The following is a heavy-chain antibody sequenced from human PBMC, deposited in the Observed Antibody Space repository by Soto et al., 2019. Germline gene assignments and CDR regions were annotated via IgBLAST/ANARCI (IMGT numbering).Heavy chain of an antibody. D-gene: IGHD6-6*01. CDR2: TIPIFGTA. V-gene: IGHV1-69*01. CDR3: ASRVYSSSSVYYYGMDV. J-gene: IGHJ6*02. Sequence: QVQLVQSGAEVKKPGSSVKVSCKASGGTFSSYAISWVRQAPGQGLEWIGGTIPIFGTANYAQKFQGRVTITADESTSTAYMELSSLRSEDTAVYYCASRVYSSSSVYYYGMDVWCQGTTVTVSS. CDR1: GGTFSSYA.